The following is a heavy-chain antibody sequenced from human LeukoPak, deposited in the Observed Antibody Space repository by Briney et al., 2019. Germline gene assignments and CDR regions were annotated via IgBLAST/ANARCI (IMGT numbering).Heavy chain of an antibody. J-gene: IGHJ4*02. V-gene: IGHV1-69*13. Sequence: SVKVSCKASGGTFSSYAISWVRQAPGQGLEWMGGIIPIFGTANYAQKFQGRATITADESTSTAYMELSSLRSEDTAVYYCARGPFGVVINPFDYWGQGTLVTVSS. CDR2: IIPIFGTA. CDR3: ARGPFGVVINPFDY. D-gene: IGHD3-3*01. CDR1: GGTFSSYA.